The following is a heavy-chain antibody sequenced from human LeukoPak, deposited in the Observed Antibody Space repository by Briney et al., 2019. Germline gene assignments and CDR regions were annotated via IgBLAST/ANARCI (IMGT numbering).Heavy chain of an antibody. D-gene: IGHD7-27*01. V-gene: IGHV3-53*05. CDR2: IYSGGST. J-gene: IGHJ6*04. CDR1: GFTVSSNY. Sequence: GGSLRLSCAASGFTVSSNYMSWVRQAPGKGLEWVSVIYSGGSTYYADSVKGRFTISRDNYKNTLYLQMNSLRARQRPGYYFPKVRRGHSWGGSRDVGGKGPPVTVPS. CDR3: PKVRRGHSWGGSRDV.